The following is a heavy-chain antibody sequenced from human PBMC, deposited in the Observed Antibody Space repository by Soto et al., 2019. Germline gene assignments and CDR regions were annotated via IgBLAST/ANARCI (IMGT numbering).Heavy chain of an antibody. V-gene: IGHV3-23*01. D-gene: IGHD2-15*01. CDR3: AKDIGDIVVIPPSISAYYALHV. CDR2: ISGSGSGT. Sequence: EVQLLESGGGLVQPGGSLRLSCGASGFTFNSYAVSWVRQAPGKGLQWVSTISGSGSGTYYADSVKGRFIISRDNSKNTLYLQVNSLRAEDTAVYFCAKDIGDIVVIPPSISAYYALHVWGQGTTVTVSS. CDR1: GFTFNSYA. J-gene: IGHJ6*02.